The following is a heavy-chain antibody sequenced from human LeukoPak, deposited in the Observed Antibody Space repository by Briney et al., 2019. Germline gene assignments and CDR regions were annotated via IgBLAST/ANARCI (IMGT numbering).Heavy chain of an antibody. V-gene: IGHV4-31*03. CDR2: IYRSGST. CDR3: ARSSIPNWFDP. D-gene: IGHD2-21*01. CDR1: GASISSSTYY. J-gene: IGHJ5*02. Sequence: SETLSLTCTVSGASISSSTYYWSWVRQSPGKGLEWIGYIYRSGSTYFNPSLKSRLSMSVDTSQNQFSLNLSSVTAADTAVYYCARSSIPNWFDPWGQGTLVTVPS.